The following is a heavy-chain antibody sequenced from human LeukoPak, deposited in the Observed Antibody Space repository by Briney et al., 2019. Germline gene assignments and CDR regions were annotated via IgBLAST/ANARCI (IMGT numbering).Heavy chain of an antibody. CDR3: ARDAVTTSYYYYYGMDV. Sequence: SQTLSLTCAISGDGVSSNSAAWNWIRQSPSRGLEWLGRTYYRSKWYNDYAVSVKSRITINPDTSKNQFSLQLNSVTPEDTAVYYCARDAVTTSYYYYYGMDVWGQGTTVTVSS. V-gene: IGHV6-1*01. D-gene: IGHD4-17*01. J-gene: IGHJ6*02. CDR2: TYYRSKWYN. CDR1: GDGVSSNSAA.